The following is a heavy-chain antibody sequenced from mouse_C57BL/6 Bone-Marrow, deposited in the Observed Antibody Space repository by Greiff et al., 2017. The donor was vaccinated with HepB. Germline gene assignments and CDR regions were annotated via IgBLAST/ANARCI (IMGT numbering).Heavy chain of an antibody. D-gene: IGHD2-14*01. Sequence: EVQLQESGGGLVKPGGSLKLSCAASGFTFSSYAMSWVRQTPEKRPEWVATISDGGSYTYYPDNVKGRFTISRDNAKNNLYLQMSHLKSEDTAMYYCASPSYYREAWFAYWGQGTLVTVSA. CDR2: ISDGGSYT. CDR1: GFTFSSYA. CDR3: ASPSYYREAWFAY. J-gene: IGHJ3*01. V-gene: IGHV5-4*01.